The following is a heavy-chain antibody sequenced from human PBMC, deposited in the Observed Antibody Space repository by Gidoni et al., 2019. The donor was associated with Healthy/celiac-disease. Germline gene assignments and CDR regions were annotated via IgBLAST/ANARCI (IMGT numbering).Heavy chain of an antibody. CDR2: IYYSGST. CDR3: ARTEVGIAAAGDDYFDY. Sequence: QVQLQESGPGLVKPSQTLSLPCTVSRGSISSGGYYWSWIRQHPGKGLEWIGYIYYSGSTDYNPSLKSRVTISVDTSKNQFSLKLSSVTAADTAVYYWARTEVGIAAAGDDYFDYWGQGTLVTVSS. V-gene: IGHV4-31*03. D-gene: IGHD6-13*01. CDR1: RGSISSGGYY. J-gene: IGHJ4*02.